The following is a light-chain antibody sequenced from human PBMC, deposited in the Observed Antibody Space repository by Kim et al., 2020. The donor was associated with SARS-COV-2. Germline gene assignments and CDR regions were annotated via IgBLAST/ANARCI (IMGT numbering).Light chain of an antibody. CDR1: QTVIYNTNNKNY. CDR2: GAS. J-gene: IGKJ2*03. CDR3: QQYYSTPPS. Sequence: RALLTSKSSQTVIYNTNNKNYSAWYQQKPGQATNLLLYGASIRESGVSDRLSGSGSETDFTLTISSLQAEDVAVYCCQQYYSTPPSCGQGTKLEI. V-gene: IGKV4-1*01.